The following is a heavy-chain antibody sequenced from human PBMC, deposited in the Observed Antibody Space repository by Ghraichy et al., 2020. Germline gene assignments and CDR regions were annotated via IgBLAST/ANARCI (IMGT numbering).Heavy chain of an antibody. CDR1: GGSISSYY. D-gene: IGHD2-21*02. CDR2: IYYSGST. V-gene: IGHV4-59*01. J-gene: IGHJ4*02. Sequence: SETLSLTCTVSGGSISSYYWSWIRQPPGKGLEWIGYIYYSGSTNYNPSLKSRVTISVDTSKNQFSLKLSSVTAADTAVYYCARRGGDSNLFDYWGQGTLVTVSS. CDR3: ARRGGDSNLFDY.